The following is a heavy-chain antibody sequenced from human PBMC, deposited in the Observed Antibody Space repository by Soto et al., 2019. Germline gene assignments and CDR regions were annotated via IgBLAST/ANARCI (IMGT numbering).Heavy chain of an antibody. D-gene: IGHD2-8*02. CDR1: GGTFSNYV. CDR3: ARYWTAGTFYGAFDV. V-gene: IGHV1-69*06. J-gene: IGHJ3*01. CDR2: ISPIYDAA. Sequence: QVQLVQSGAEVKKPGSSVKVSCEASGGTFSNYVISWLRQAPGQGPEWMGGISPIYDAANYARKFRGQVTITADKSTNTAYMELISLKSEDTAIYYCARYWTAGTFYGAFDVWGQGTMVIVSP.